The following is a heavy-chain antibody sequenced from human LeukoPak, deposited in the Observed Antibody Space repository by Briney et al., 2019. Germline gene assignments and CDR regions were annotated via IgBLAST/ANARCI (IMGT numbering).Heavy chain of an antibody. V-gene: IGHV3-7*01. CDR2: IKEDGSEV. CDR3: VRETRHYEHAY. J-gene: IGHJ4*02. CDR1: GFTFSNFW. D-gene: IGHD3-22*01. Sequence: GGSLRLSCAASGFTFSNFWMSWVRQAPGKGLEGVANIKEDGSEVYYVGSVRGGFTFSRDNAKNSLFLQMNSLRVEDTALYYCVRETRHYEHAYWGQGALVTVSS.